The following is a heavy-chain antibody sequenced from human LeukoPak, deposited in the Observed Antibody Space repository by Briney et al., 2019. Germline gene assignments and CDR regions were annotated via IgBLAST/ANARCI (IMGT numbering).Heavy chain of an antibody. CDR2: IIPIFGTA. Sequence: SVKVSCKASGYTFTRYGISWVRQAPGQGLEWMGGIIPIFGTANYAQKFQGRVTITADESTSTAYMELSSLRSEDTAVYYCANCLTYYYYGMDVWGQGTTVTVSS. CDR1: GYTFTRYG. V-gene: IGHV1-69*13. D-gene: IGHD2-15*01. J-gene: IGHJ6*02. CDR3: ANCLTYYYYGMDV.